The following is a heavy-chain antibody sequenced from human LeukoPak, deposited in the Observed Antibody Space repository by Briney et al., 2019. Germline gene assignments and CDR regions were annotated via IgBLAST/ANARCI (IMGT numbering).Heavy chain of an antibody. CDR2: INHSGST. D-gene: IGHD3-10*01. CDR3: VGGVKTNGYFDY. J-gene: IGHJ4*02. CDR1: GGSFSGYY. V-gene: IGHV4-34*01. Sequence: SETLSLTCAVYGGSFSGYYWSWIRQPPGKGLEWIGEINHSGSTYYNPSLKSRVTISVDRSKNQFSLKLSSVTAADTAVYYCVGGVKTNGYFDYWGQGTLVTVSS.